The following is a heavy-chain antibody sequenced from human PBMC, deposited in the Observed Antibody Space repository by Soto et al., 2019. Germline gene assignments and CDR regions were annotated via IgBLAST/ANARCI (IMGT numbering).Heavy chain of an antibody. CDR2: IYPGDSGT. V-gene: IGHV5-51*01. CDR3: ARGYCTTTICDPWFDP. D-gene: IGHD2-2*01. CDR1: GYSFTSYW. Sequence: GESLKISCTGVGYSFTSYWIGWVRQMPGKGLEWMGIIYPGDSGTRYSPSFQGQVTIPADKSITTAYLQWSSLKASDTAMYYCARGYCTTTICDPWFDPWGQGTLVTVSS. J-gene: IGHJ5*02.